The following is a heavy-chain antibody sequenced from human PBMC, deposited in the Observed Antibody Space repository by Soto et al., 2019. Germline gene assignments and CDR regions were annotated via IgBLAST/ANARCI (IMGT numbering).Heavy chain of an antibody. Sequence: ASVKVSCKTSGGTFVRHVISWVRQAPGQGPEWMGKINPLSGISNYAQKFQDRVTFTADTDSSTAYMELSSLRSDDTAVYYCATPACAATWCSPSHNLDHWGQGTLVTVSS. J-gene: IGHJ4*02. V-gene: IGHV1-69*04. CDR2: INPLSGIS. D-gene: IGHD2-2*01. CDR1: GGTFVRHV. CDR3: ATPACAATWCSPSHNLDH.